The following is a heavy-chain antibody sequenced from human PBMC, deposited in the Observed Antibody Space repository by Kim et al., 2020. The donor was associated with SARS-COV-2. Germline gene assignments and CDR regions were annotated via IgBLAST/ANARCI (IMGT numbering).Heavy chain of an antibody. V-gene: IGHV1-69*01. D-gene: IGHD6-6*01. J-gene: IGHJ4*02. CDR3: AREWQLVLDN. Sequence: TYAPKCQGRMTITAAESTNTAYMELSSLKSDDTAVYYCAREWQLVLDNWGQGSLVTVSS.